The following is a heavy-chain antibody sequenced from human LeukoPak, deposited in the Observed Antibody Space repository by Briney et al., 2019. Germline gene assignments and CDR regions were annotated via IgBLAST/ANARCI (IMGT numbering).Heavy chain of an antibody. V-gene: IGHV3-7*01. CDR3: ARDRVVTIFGVVITSHRWTNAFDI. D-gene: IGHD3-3*01. J-gene: IGHJ3*02. Sequence: GGSLRLSCAASGFTFSSYWMSWVRQAPGKGLEWVANIKQDGSEKYYVDSVKGRFTISRDNAKNSLYLQMNSLRAEDTAVYYCARDRVVTIFGVVITSHRWTNAFDIWGQGTMVTVSS. CDR2: IKQDGSEK. CDR1: GFTFSSYW.